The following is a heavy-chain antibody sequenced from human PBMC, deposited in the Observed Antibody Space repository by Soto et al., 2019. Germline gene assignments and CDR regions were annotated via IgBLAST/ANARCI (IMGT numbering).Heavy chain of an antibody. V-gene: IGHV3-30-3*01. J-gene: IGHJ4*02. CDR3: ARDRTPHIGYSGYDFDY. D-gene: IGHD5-12*01. CDR2: ISYDGSNK. CDR1: GFTFSSYA. Sequence: GGSLRLSCAASGFTFSSYAMHWVRQAPGKGLEWVAVISYDGSNKYYADSVKGRFTISRDNSKNTLYLQMNSLRAEDTAVYYCARDRTPHIGYSGYDFDYWGQGTLVTVSS.